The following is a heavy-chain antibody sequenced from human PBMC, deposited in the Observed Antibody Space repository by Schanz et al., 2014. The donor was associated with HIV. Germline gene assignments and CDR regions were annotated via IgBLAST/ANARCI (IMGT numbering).Heavy chain of an antibody. CDR3: ARDAHDFWGDQPSSQFGLDV. CDR2: INPSGGGT. D-gene: IGHD3-3*01. CDR1: GFTLTSYY. Sequence: QVQLVQSGPEVRKPGASVTLSCKASGFTLTSYYIHWVRQAPGQGLEWMGIINPSGGGTNYAQKLQGRVTMTRDKSTSTLYMELSSLRSEDTAVYYCARDAHDFWGDQPSSQFGLDVWGQGTTVTVSS. V-gene: IGHV1-46*04. J-gene: IGHJ6*02.